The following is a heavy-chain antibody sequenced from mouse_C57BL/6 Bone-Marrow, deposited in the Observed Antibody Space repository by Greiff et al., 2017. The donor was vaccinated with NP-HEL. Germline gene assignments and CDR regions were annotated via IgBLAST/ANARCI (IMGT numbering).Heavy chain of an antibody. CDR1: GFTFTDYY. J-gene: IGHJ4*01. CDR2: IRNKANGYTT. CDR3: ARSIYDDYADDPFYAMDY. Sequence: EVKLMESGGGLVQPGGSLSLSCAASGFTFTDYYMSWVRQPPGKALEWLVFIRNKANGYTTEYSASVKGRFTISSDNSQRILYLQMNALRAEDSATYCCARSIYDDYADDPFYAMDYWGQGTSVTVSS. V-gene: IGHV7-3*01. D-gene: IGHD2-4*01.